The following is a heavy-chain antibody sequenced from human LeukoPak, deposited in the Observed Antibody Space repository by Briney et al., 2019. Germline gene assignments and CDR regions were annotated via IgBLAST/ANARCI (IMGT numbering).Heavy chain of an antibody. Sequence: SVNVSCKASGFTFTSSAMQWVRQARGQRLEWIGWIVVGSGNTNYAQKFQERVTITRDMSTSTAYMELSSLRSEDTAVYYCAAGVAILRYFDWPGDYYYGMDVWGQGTTVTVSS. D-gene: IGHD3-9*01. V-gene: IGHV1-58*02. CDR3: AAGVAILRYFDWPGDYYYGMDV. J-gene: IGHJ6*02. CDR2: IVVGSGNT. CDR1: GFTFTSSA.